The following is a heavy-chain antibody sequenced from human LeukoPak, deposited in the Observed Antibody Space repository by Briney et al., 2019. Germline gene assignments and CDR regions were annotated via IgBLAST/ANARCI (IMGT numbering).Heavy chain of an antibody. V-gene: IGHV3-7*01. J-gene: IGHJ4*02. D-gene: IGHD5-12*01. Sequence: GGSLRLSCAASGFTFSSYWMSWVRQAPGKGLEWVANIKQDGSEKYYVDSVKGRFTISRDNAKNSLYLQINSLRAEEKAVYYCARARRLVATPYDYWGQGTLVTVSS. CDR1: GFTFSSYW. CDR2: IKQDGSEK. CDR3: ARARRLVATPYDY.